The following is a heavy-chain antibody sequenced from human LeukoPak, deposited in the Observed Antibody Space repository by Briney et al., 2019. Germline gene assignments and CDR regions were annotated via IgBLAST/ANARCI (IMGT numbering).Heavy chain of an antibody. J-gene: IGHJ3*02. CDR2: IWYDGSNK. Sequence: GRSLRLSCAASGFTFSSYGMHWVRQAPGKGLEWVAVIWYDGSNKYYADSVKGRFTISRDNSKNTLYLQMNSLGAEDTAVYYCAKAEWELLWGAFDIWGQGTMVTVSS. V-gene: IGHV3-33*06. D-gene: IGHD1-26*01. CDR3: AKAEWELLWGAFDI. CDR1: GFTFSSYG.